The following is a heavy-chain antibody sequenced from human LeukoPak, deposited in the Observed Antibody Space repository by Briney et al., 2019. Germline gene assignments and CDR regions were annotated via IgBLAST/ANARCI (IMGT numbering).Heavy chain of an antibody. V-gene: IGHV3-7*01. CDR3: ARGIVVVVGASDHFDY. CDR2: ISPDGSDK. CDR1: GFTFSSYA. D-gene: IGHD2-15*01. J-gene: IGHJ4*02. Sequence: GGSLRLSCTASGFTFSSYAMTWVRQAPGKGLERVGTISPDGSDKYYVDSVKGRFTISRDNAKTSLYLQINSLGADDTALYFCARGIVVVVGASDHFDYWGQGTLITVSS.